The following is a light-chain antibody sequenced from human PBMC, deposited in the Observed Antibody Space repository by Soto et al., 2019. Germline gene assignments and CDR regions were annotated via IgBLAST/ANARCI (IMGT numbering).Light chain of an antibody. V-gene: IGKV3-15*01. CDR3: QQYNKWPRT. Sequence: EIVMTQSPATLSVSPGDRATLSCRASQGVSSNLAWYQQKPGQAPRLLIYGASTRATGIPARFSGSGSGTEFTLTISSLQSEDFAVYYCQQYNKWPRTFGQGTKVGIK. J-gene: IGKJ1*01. CDR2: GAS. CDR1: QGVSSN.